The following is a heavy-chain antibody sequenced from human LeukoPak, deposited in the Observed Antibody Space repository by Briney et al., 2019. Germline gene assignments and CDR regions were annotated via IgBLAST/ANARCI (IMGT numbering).Heavy chain of an antibody. CDR2: IYPGDSDT. V-gene: IGHV5-51*01. CDR1: GYSFTSYW. J-gene: IGHJ6*02. CDR3: ARAGGCSSTSCLYYYYYGMDV. Sequence: GESLKISCKGSGYSFTSYWIGWVRQMPGKGLEWMGIIYPGDSDTRYRPSFQGQVTISADKSISTAYLQWSSLKASDTAMYYCARAGGCSSTSCLYYYYYGMDVWGQGTTVTVSS. D-gene: IGHD2-2*01.